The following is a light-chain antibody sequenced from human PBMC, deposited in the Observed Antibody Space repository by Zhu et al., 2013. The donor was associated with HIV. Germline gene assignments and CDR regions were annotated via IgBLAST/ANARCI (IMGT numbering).Light chain of an antibody. V-gene: IGKV1-39*01. Sequence: DIQMTQSPSSLSASVGDRVTITCRASQSISSYFNWYQQKPGKAPKLLIYAASSLQSGVPSRFSGSGSGTDFTLTISSLQPEDFATYYCQQSDSTPMLTFGGGTKVEIK. J-gene: IGKJ4*01. CDR3: QQSDSTPMLT. CDR1: QSISSY. CDR2: AAS.